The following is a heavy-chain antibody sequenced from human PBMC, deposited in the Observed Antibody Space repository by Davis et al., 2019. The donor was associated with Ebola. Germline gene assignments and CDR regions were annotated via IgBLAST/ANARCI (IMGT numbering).Heavy chain of an antibody. J-gene: IGHJ5*02. D-gene: IGHD5-18*01. CDR3: TRFRIQLRSPDNWFDP. Sequence: GESLKISCAASGFTFSSYAMSWVRQAPGKGLEWVGFIRSKAYGGTTEYAASVKGRFTISRDDSKSIAYLQMNSLKTEDNAVYYCTRFRIQLRSPDNWFDPWGQGTLVTVSS. CDR1: GFTFSSYA. CDR2: IRSKAYGGTT. V-gene: IGHV3-49*04.